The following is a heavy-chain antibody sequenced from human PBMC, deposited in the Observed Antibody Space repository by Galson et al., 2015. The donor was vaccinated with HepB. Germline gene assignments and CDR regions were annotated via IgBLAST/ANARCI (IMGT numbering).Heavy chain of an antibody. CDR1: GFTFGDYG. CDR2: IRGKVHGGTT. D-gene: IGHD2-15*01. Sequence: SLRLSCAASGFTFGDYGMSWFRQAPGKGLEWVGFIRGKVHGGTTEYAASVKDRFIVSRDDSKSIAYLQMNRLKTEDTAVYYCTRERSAPSYFYYMDVWGKGTTVTVSS. J-gene: IGHJ6*03. V-gene: IGHV3-49*03. CDR3: TRERSAPSYFYYMDV.